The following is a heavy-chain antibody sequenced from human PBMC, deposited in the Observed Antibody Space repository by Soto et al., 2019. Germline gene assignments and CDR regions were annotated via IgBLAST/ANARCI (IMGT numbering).Heavy chain of an antibody. D-gene: IGHD6-13*01. CDR2: IYFSGST. Sequence: QLQLQESGPGLVKPSQTLSLTCAVSGGSISNGGYYWSWIRQHPGKGLEWIGSIYFSGSTYYNPSLKSRVTISVATPKNQFSLKLSSVTAGDTAVYYCARDSYSQQPNHRWGGGYMDVWGKGTTVTVSS. CDR3: ARDSYSQQPNHRWGGGYMDV. V-gene: IGHV4-31*11. CDR1: GGSISNGGYY. J-gene: IGHJ6*03.